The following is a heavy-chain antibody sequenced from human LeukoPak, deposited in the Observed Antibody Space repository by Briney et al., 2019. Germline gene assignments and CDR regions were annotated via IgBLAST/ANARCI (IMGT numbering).Heavy chain of an antibody. Sequence: GGSLRLSCAASGFTFRNVWMTWVRQAPGKGLEWVGRIKSKTDSGVTDYAAPVKGRFTIARDDSKNTLYLQMNSLKSEDTAVYYCVTEGLAAAGSHWGQGTVVTVSS. V-gene: IGHV3-15*01. CDR3: VTEGLAAAGSH. J-gene: IGHJ4*02. CDR1: GFTFRNVW. D-gene: IGHD6-13*01. CDR2: IKSKTDSGVT.